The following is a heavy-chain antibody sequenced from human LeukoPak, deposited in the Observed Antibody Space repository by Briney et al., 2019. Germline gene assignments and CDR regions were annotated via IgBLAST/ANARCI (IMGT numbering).Heavy chain of an antibody. CDR2: ISGSGDSI. D-gene: IGHD2-21*02. V-gene: IGHV3-23*01. Sequence: PGGSLRLYCAASGFAFNTYAMSWVRQAPGKGLEWVSVISGSGDSIFYADSVKGRFTISRDNPRSTLYLQMNSLRVEDTAVYYCTKLGLLAYCGGDCRGMDVWGQGTTVTVSS. CDR3: TKLGLLAYCGGDCRGMDV. J-gene: IGHJ6*02. CDR1: GFAFNTYA.